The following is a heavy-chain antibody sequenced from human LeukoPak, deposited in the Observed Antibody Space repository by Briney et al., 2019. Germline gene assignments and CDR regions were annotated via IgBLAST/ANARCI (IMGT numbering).Heavy chain of an antibody. Sequence: ASVKVSCKVSGYTLTELSMHWVRQAPGKGLEWMGGFDPEDGETIYAQKFQGRVTMTEDTSTDTAYMELSSLRSEDTAVYYCAATGLRLAYYYMDVWGKGTTVTVSS. J-gene: IGHJ6*03. CDR1: GYTLTELS. V-gene: IGHV1-24*01. CDR3: AATGLRLAYYYMDV. CDR2: FDPEDGET. D-gene: IGHD3-16*01.